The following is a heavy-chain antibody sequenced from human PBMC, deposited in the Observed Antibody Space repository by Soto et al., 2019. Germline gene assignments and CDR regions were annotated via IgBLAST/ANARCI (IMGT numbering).Heavy chain of an antibody. D-gene: IGHD2-15*01. J-gene: IGHJ3*02. Sequence: GGSLRLSCAASQFIFSNYAMSWVRQAPGKGLEWVSAISGSGSNTYYAASVKGRFTISRDNSKNSLFLQMNSLRAEDTAVYYCAKEPFCSGGTCHSGAFDIWGQGTMVTV. CDR3: AKEPFCSGGTCHSGAFDI. CDR1: QFIFSNYA. V-gene: IGHV3-23*01. CDR2: ISGSGSNT.